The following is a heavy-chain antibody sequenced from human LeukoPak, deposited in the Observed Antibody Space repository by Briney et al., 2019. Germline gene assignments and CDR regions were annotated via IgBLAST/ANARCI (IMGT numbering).Heavy chain of an antibody. D-gene: IGHD6-13*01. CDR3: AKDYRAGYSSSWYEWELLGGAFDI. CDR2: IRYDGSNK. V-gene: IGHV3-30*02. CDR1: GFTFSSYG. Sequence: PGGSLRLSCAASGFTFSSYGMHWVRQAPGKGLEWVAFIRYDGSNKYYADSVKGRFTISRDNSKNTLYLQMNSLRAEDTAVYYCAKDYRAGYSSSWYEWELLGGAFDIWGQGTMVTVSS. J-gene: IGHJ3*02.